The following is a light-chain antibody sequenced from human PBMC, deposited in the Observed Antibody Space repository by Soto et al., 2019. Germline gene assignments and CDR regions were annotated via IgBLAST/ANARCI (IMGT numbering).Light chain of an antibody. V-gene: IGKV3-15*01. J-gene: IGKJ4*01. CDR1: QSVTSD. Sequence: EIVMTQSPATLSVSPGERATLSCRASQSVTSDLAWYQQKPGQAPRLLIYAASTRATGIPARFSGSGSGTEFTLTISSLQSEDFAVYYCQQYNNWPGAVGGGTKVDIK. CDR3: QQYNNWPGA. CDR2: AAS.